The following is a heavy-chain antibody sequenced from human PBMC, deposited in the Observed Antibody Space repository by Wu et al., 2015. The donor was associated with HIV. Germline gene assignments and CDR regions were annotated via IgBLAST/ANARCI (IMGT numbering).Heavy chain of an antibody. CDR2: IYYSGST. CDR1: GGSISSYY. Sequence: QVQLQESGPGLVKPSETLSLTCTVSGGSISSYYWSWIRQPPGKGLEWIGYIYYSGSTNYNPSLKSRVTISVDTSKNQFSLKLSSVTAADTAVYYCARGIDYYDPSLLHWGQGTLVTVSS. V-gene: IGHV4-59*01. D-gene: IGHD3-22*01. CDR3: ARGIDYYDPSLLH. J-gene: IGHJ1*01.